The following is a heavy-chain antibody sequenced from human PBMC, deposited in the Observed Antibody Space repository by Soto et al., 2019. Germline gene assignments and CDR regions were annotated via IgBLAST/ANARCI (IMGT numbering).Heavy chain of an antibody. CDR3: ARDPTNDILTGH. J-gene: IGHJ4*02. CDR2: ISYDGSNK. CDR1: GFTFSSYA. Sequence: GGSLRLSCAASGFTFSSYAMHWVRQAPGKGLEWVAVISYDGSNKYYADSVKGRFTISRDNSKNTLYLQMNSLRAEDTAVYYCARDPTNDILTGHWGQGTLVTVSS. V-gene: IGHV3-30-3*01. D-gene: IGHD3-9*01.